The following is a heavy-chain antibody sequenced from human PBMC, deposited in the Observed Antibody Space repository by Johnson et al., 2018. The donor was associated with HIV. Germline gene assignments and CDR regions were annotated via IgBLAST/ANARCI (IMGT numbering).Heavy chain of an antibody. CDR3: ARDFSVRAFDI. V-gene: IGHV3-33*01. Sequence: VQLVESGGGVVQPGRSLRLSCAASGFTFSSYGMHWVRQAPGKGLEWVAVIWYDGSTKYYADSVKGRFTISRDNSNNTLYLQMNSMRAEDTAVYYCARDFSVRAFDIWGQGTMVTVSS. J-gene: IGHJ3*02. CDR1: GFTFSSYG. CDR2: IWYDGSTK. D-gene: IGHD3-10*01.